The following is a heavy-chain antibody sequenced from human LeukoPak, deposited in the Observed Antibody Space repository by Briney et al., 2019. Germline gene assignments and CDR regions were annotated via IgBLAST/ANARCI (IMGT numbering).Heavy chain of an antibody. V-gene: IGHV3-53*01. J-gene: IGHJ4*02. CDR3: ARDPYYYDSSGPRGY. Sequence: GGSLRLSCAASGFIVSNNYMSWVRRAPGKGLEWVSAMYSGGNTYYADSVKGRFTISRDNAKNSLYLQMNSLRAEDTAVYYCARDPYYYDSSGPRGYWGQGTLVTVSS. D-gene: IGHD3-22*01. CDR2: MYSGGNT. CDR1: GFIVSNNY.